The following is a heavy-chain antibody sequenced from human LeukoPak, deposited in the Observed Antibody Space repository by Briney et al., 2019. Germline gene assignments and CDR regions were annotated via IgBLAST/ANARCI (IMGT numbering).Heavy chain of an antibody. CDR1: GYTFTTYT. CDR2: INAGNGNT. J-gene: IGHJ4*02. D-gene: IGHD4-23*01. CDR3: AREGGAVVRFAVAY. Sequence: GASVKVSCKASGYTFTTYTIHWVRQAPGQRLEWMGWINAGNGNTKYSQEFQDRVTITRDTSASTAYMELSSLRSDDTAVYYCAREGGAVVRFAVAYWGQGTLVTVSS. V-gene: IGHV1-3*01.